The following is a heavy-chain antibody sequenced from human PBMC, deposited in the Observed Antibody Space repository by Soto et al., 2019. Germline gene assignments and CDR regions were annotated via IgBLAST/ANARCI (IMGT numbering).Heavy chain of an antibody. D-gene: IGHD2-8*01. CDR3: AKNGQPPYYYYGLDV. V-gene: IGHV1-18*01. CDR1: GYTFTRYG. J-gene: IGHJ6*02. Sequence: ASVKVSCKASGYTFTRYGISWVRQAPGQGLEWMGWISGYNGDTNYAQKFQGRVSMTIDTSTTTAYMELRSLTSDDTAVYYCAKNGQPPYYYYGLDVWGQGTRVTVSS. CDR2: ISGYNGDT.